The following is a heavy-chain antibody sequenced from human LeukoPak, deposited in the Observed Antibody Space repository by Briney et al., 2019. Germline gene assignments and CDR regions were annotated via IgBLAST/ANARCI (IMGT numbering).Heavy chain of an antibody. CDR2: INAGGGNT. CDR1: GFSFSRHW. J-gene: IGHJ4*02. V-gene: IGHV3-23*01. Sequence: TGGSLRLSCAASGFSFSRHWMHWVRQAPGKGLVWVSSINAGGGNTYYADSVKGRFTISRDNSKNTLYLQMNSLRAEDTAVYYCAKRLAYYFVNWGQGTLVTVSS. CDR3: AKRLAYYFVN.